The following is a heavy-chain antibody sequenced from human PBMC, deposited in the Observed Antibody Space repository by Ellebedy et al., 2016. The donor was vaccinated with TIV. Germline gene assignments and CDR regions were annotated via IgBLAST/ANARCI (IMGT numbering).Heavy chain of an antibody. CDR1: GFTFRSYW. D-gene: IGHD4-17*01. CDR3: ATDWSYGDFRSPAHDFEA. V-gene: IGHV3-7*01. J-gene: IGHJ3*01. Sequence: GGSLRLSCAASGFTFRSYWMSWVRQAPGKGLEWVANINQDGSQRDYVDSLEGRFTISRDNAKNSLYLQMNWLRAEDSAVYYCATDWSYGDFRSPAHDFEAWGQGTMVSVSS. CDR2: INQDGSQR.